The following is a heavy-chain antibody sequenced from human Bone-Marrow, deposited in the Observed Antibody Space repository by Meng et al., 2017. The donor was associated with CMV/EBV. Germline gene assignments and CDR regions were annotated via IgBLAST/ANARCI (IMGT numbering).Heavy chain of an antibody. D-gene: IGHD3-9*01. CDR2: INHSGST. Sequence: SQTLSLTCAVYGGSFSGYYWSWIRQPPGKGLEWIGEINHSGSTNYNPSPKSRVTISVDTSKNQFSLKLSSVTAADTAVYYCARGNDILTGSTSLPFDYYGMDVWGQGTTVTVSS. J-gene: IGHJ6*02. CDR3: ARGNDILTGSTSLPFDYYGMDV. V-gene: IGHV4-34*01. CDR1: GGSFSGYY.